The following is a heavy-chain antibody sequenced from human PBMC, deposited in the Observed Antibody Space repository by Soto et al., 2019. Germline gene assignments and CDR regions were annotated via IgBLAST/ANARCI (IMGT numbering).Heavy chain of an antibody. J-gene: IGHJ4*02. CDR2: VYYTGTT. Sequence: PSETLSLTCTVSGGSIGSYHWSWVRQPPGKGLEWIASVYYTGTTNYNPSLGSRVTISIDAPENQISLKLTSVTAGDTAFYYCARDTVLTGMFDFWGQGTLVTVSS. CDR3: ARDTVLTGMFDF. V-gene: IGHV4-59*01. CDR1: GGSIGSYH. D-gene: IGHD4-17*01.